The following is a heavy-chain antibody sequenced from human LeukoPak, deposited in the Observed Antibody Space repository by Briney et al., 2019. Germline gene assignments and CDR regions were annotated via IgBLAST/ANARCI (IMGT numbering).Heavy chain of an antibody. J-gene: IGHJ4*02. CDR3: ARGPGDFDY. CDR2: IYHSGST. CDR1: GYSINSDYY. Sequence: SETLSLTCTVSGYSINSDYYWGWIRQPPGKGLEWIGSIYHSGSTYYNPSLKSRVTISVDTSKDQFSLKLSSVTAADTAVYYCARGPGDFDYWGQGTLVTVSS. V-gene: IGHV4-38-2*02.